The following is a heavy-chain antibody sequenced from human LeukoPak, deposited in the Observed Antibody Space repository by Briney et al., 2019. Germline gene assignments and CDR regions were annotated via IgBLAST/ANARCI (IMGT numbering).Heavy chain of an antibody. CDR1: GFTFSDYY. Sequence: GGSLRLSCAGSGFTFSDYYIDWVRQAPGKGLEWVGRMRNKANRYTTENAASVTGRFTISRDDSKKLVFLQMNSLKIEDTAVYYCARDSLYGVVDYWGQGTLVTVSS. CDR2: MRNKANRYTT. D-gene: IGHD4-17*01. J-gene: IGHJ4*02. CDR3: ARDSLYGVVDY. V-gene: IGHV3-72*01.